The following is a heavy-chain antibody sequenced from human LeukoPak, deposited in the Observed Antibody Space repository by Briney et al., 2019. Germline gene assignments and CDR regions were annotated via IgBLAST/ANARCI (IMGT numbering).Heavy chain of an antibody. Sequence: PGGSLRLSCAASGFTSSSYAMSWVRQAPGKGLEWVSAISGRGGSTYYAASVKGRFTISRDNSKNTLYLQMNSLRAEDTAVYYCAKELRITMVRGVSYGMDVWGQGTTVTVSS. CDR1: GFTSSSYA. V-gene: IGHV3-23*01. CDR2: ISGRGGST. D-gene: IGHD3-10*01. CDR3: AKELRITMVRGVSYGMDV. J-gene: IGHJ6*02.